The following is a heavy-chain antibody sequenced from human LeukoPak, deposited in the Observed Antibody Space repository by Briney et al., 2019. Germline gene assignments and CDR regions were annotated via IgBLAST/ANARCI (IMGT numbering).Heavy chain of an antibody. Sequence: SETLSLTCTVSGGSISSYYWSWIRQPPGKGLEWIGYIYYSGSTNYNPSLKSRVTISVDTSKNQFSLKLSSVTAADTAVYYCARYTIFGVVPFDPWGQGTPVTVSS. D-gene: IGHD3-3*01. CDR2: IYYSGST. J-gene: IGHJ5*02. CDR1: GGSISSYY. CDR3: ARYTIFGVVPFDP. V-gene: IGHV4-59*12.